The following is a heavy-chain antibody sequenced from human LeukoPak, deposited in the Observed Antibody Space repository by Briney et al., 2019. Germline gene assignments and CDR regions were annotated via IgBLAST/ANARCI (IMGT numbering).Heavy chain of an antibody. CDR1: GFTVSSNY. CDR2: IYSGGST. Sequence: GGSLRLSCAASGFTVSSNYMSWVRQAPGKGLEWVSVIYSGGSTYYADSVKGRFTISRHNSKNTLYLQMNSLRAEDTAVYYCARHWYYYGLGSTWTLGLIGGMDVWGQGTTVTVSS. D-gene: IGHD3-10*01. V-gene: IGHV3-53*04. CDR3: ARHWYYYGLGSTWTLGLIGGMDV. J-gene: IGHJ6*02.